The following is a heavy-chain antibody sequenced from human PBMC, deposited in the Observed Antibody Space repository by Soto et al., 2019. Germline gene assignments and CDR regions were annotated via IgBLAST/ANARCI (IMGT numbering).Heavy chain of an antibody. J-gene: IGHJ3*02. CDR3: AKEEFHDILTGSRGDAFEI. CDR1: GFAFRGYG. D-gene: IGHD3-9*01. V-gene: IGHV3-30*18. CDR2: ISNDAKRT. Sequence: QVQLVESGGGVVQPGRSLRLSCVASGFAFRGYGMHWVRQAPGKGLEWLAVISNDAKRTYYADSVKGRFTISRDNSKNTLYLQMNSLRAEDTALYSCAKEEFHDILTGSRGDAFEIWGQGTMVTVSS.